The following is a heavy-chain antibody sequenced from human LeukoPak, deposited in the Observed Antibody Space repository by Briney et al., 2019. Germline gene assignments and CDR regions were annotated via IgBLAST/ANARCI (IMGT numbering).Heavy chain of an antibody. Sequence: SETLSLTCAVYGGSFSGYYWSWIRQPPGKGLEWIGYIYYSGSTNYNPSLKSRVTISVDTSKNQFSLKLSSVTAADTAVYYCASSPEYYYGSGSILFDYWGQGTLVTVSS. J-gene: IGHJ4*02. CDR3: ASSPEYYYGSGSILFDY. D-gene: IGHD3-10*01. CDR2: IYYSGST. V-gene: IGHV4-59*01. CDR1: GGSFSGYY.